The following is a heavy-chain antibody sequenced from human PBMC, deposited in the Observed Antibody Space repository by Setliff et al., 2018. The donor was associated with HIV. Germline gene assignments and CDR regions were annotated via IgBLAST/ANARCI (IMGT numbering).Heavy chain of an antibody. D-gene: IGHD3-10*01. CDR1: GGSISGHY. CDR2: IHYTGST. J-gene: IGHJ4*02. Sequence: SETLSLTCILSGGSISGHYWSWIRQPPGKGLEWIGTIHYTGSTDYNPSLMSRVTISLDTPKNQFSLKLNSVIAADTAVYYCARNRVPSSLWGQGTLVTVSS. V-gene: IGHV4-59*11. CDR3: ARNRVPSSL.